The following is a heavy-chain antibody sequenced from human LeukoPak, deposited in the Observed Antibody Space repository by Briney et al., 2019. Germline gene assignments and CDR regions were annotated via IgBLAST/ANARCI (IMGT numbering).Heavy chain of an antibody. CDR2: ISGSGGST. CDR1: GFTFSDYY. J-gene: IGHJ4*02. V-gene: IGHV3-23*01. Sequence: PGGSLRLSCAASGFTFSDYYMSWVRQAPGKGLEWVSAISGSGGSTYYADSVKGRFTISRDNSKNTLYLQMNSLRAEDTAVYYCAKGPTYYDSSGHYWGQGTLVTVSS. CDR3: AKGPTYYDSSGHY. D-gene: IGHD3-22*01.